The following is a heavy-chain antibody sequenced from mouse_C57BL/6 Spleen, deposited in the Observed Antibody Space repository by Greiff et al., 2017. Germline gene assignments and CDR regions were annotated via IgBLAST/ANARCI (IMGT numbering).Heavy chain of an antibody. D-gene: IGHD2-5*01. J-gene: IGHJ3*01. CDR1: GFTFSSYT. Sequence: EVKLVESGGGLVKPGGSLKLSCAASGFTFSSYTMSWVRQTPEKRLEWVATISGGGGNTYYPDSVKGRFTISSDNAKNTLYLQMSSLRSEDTALYYCARRDSNYFFFAYWGQGTLVTVSA. CDR3: ARRDSNYFFFAY. V-gene: IGHV5-9*01. CDR2: ISGGGGNT.